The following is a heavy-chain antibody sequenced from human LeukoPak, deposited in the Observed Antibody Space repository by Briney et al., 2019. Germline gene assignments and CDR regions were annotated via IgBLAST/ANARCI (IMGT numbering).Heavy chain of an antibody. CDR1: GGTFSSYA. CDR2: IIPILGIA. J-gene: IGHJ5*02. Sequence: SVKVSCKASGGTFSSYAISWVRQAPGQGLEWMGRIIPILGIANYAQKFQGRVTITADKSTSTAYMELSSLRSEDTAVYYCARDLTIAAAGTFWFEPWGQGTLVTVSS. CDR3: ARDLTIAAAGTFWFEP. V-gene: IGHV1-69*04. D-gene: IGHD6-13*01.